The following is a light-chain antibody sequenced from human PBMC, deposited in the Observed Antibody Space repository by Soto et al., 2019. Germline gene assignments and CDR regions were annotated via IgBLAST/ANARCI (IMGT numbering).Light chain of an antibody. CDR2: DAS. V-gene: IGKV3-11*01. CDR1: ENVRTF. CDR3: QQRSNWPPPIT. J-gene: IGKJ5*01. Sequence: IVMTQSPATLSLSPGERATLSCRASENVRTFVDWYQQKPGQAPRLLIYDASNRATGIPARFSGSGSGTDFTPTISSLEPEDFAVYYCQQRSNWPPPITFGQGTRLEIK.